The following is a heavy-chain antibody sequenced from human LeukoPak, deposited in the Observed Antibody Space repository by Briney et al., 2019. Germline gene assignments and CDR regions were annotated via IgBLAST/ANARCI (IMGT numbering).Heavy chain of an antibody. V-gene: IGHV3-9*01. J-gene: IGHJ4*02. CDR3: AKDKAPLYSGYDWDLDF. CDR1: GFTFHHYA. Sequence: PGGSLRLSCAASGFTFHHYAIHWVLQVPGKGLEWVSGISWNSASIGYADSVKGRFTISRDNAKNSVYLQMNSLRAEDTAFYYCAKDKAPLYSGYDWDLDFWGQGTLVTVSS. D-gene: IGHD5-12*01. CDR2: ISWNSASI.